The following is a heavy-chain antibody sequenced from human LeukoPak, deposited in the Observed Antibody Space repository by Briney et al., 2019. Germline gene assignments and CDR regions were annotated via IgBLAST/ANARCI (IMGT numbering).Heavy chain of an antibody. J-gene: IGHJ4*02. CDR3: ARAPDIVVVVANANLDY. CDR2: RNGGST. V-gene: IGHV3-20*04. CDR1: GFSFDDFG. D-gene: IGHD2-15*01. Sequence: TGGSLRLPCAASGFSFDDFGMSWVRQAPGKGLEWVSGRNGGSTGYADSVKGRFTISRDNAKNSLYLQMNSLRAEDSALYYCARAPDIVVVVANANLDYWGQGTLVTVSS.